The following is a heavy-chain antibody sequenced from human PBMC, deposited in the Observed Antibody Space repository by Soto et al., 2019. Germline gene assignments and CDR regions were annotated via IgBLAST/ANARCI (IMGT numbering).Heavy chain of an antibody. J-gene: IGHJ4*02. CDR3: ARQIYDSDTGPNFQYYFDS. D-gene: IGHD3-22*01. V-gene: IGHV5-10-1*01. CDR2: IDPSDSRT. CDR1: GYSFAGYW. Sequence: GESLKISCNGSGYSFAGYWITWVRQKPGKGLEWMGRIDPSDSRTYYSPSFRGHVTISVTKSITTVFLQWSSLRASDTAMYYCARQIYDSDTGPNFQYYFDSWGQGTPVTVS.